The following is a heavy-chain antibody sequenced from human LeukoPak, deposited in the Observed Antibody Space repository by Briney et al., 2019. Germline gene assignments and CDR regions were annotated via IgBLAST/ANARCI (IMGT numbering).Heavy chain of an antibody. CDR2: INHSGST. CDR1: GGSFSGYY. CDR3: ARAGGRGWFDP. Sequence: SETLTLTCAVDGGSFSGYYWSWIRQPPGKGLEWIGEINHSGSTNYNPSLKSRVTISVDTSKNQFSLKLSSVTAADTAVYYCARAGGRGWFDPWGQGTLVTVSS. V-gene: IGHV4-34*01. D-gene: IGHD2-15*01. J-gene: IGHJ5*02.